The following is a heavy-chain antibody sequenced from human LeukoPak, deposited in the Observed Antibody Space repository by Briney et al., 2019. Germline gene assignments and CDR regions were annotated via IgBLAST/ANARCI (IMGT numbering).Heavy chain of an antibody. V-gene: IGHV1-69*13. Sequence: SVKVSCKASGGTFSSSAISWVRQAPGQGLEWMGGVIPIFGTANYAQKFQGRVTITADESTSTAYMELSSLRSEDTAVYYSARDASAYCSSTSCLGDYWGQGTLVTVSS. J-gene: IGHJ4*02. D-gene: IGHD2-2*01. CDR1: GGTFSSSA. CDR2: VIPIFGTA. CDR3: ARDASAYCSSTSCLGDY.